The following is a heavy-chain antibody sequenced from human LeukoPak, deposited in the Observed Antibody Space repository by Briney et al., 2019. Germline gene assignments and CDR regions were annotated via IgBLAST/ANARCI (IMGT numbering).Heavy chain of an antibody. CDR3: ARVSYYDSSGYYFLSYVDY. Sequence: GGSLRLSCATSGFTFSSNWMSWVRHVPGRGLDWVANIKPDGSAEYYAASVKGRFTVSRDNAKNSLYLQMNSLRVEDTAVYYCARVSYYDSSGYYFLSYVDYWGQGTLVTVSS. J-gene: IGHJ4*02. CDR1: GFTFSSNW. D-gene: IGHD3-22*01. V-gene: IGHV3-7*01. CDR2: IKPDGSAE.